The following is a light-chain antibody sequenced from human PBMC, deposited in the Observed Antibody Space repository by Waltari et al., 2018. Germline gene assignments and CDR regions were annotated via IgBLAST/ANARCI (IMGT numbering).Light chain of an antibody. CDR3: SSYAGSNFVV. CDR1: SSHVGCYNY. V-gene: IGLV2-8*01. J-gene: IGLJ2*01. CDR2: EVS. Sequence: QSALAPPPSASGSPGQSVTISCPGTSSHVGCYNYVSWYQQHPGKAPNLMIYEVSKRPSGVPDRFSGSKSGNTASLTVSGLQTEDEAAYYCSSYAGSNFVVFGGGTKVTVL.